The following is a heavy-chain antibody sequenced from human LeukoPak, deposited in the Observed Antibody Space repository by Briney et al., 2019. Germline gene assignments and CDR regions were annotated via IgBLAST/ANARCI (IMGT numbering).Heavy chain of an antibody. D-gene: IGHD4-11*01. CDR1: GVSISSGGYS. Sequence: PSETLSLTCAVSGVSISSGGYSWSWIRQPPGKGLEWIGYIYHSGSTYYNPSLKSRVTISVDRSKNQFSLKLSSVTAADTAVYYCARGGDDYSNYGRFNYWGQGTLVTVSS. CDR3: ARGGDDYSNYGRFNY. V-gene: IGHV4-30-2*01. CDR2: IYHSGST. J-gene: IGHJ4*02.